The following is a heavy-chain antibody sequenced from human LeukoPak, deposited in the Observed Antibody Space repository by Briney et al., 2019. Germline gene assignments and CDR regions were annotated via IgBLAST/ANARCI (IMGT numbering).Heavy chain of an antibody. V-gene: IGHV3-21*01. CDR3: ARLGYCSGGSCYIVG. CDR1: GFTFSSYS. Sequence: GGSLRLSCAASGFTFSSYSMNWVRQAPGKGLEWVSSISSSSSYIYYADSVKGRFTIPRDNAKNSLYLQMNSLRAEHTAVYYCARLGYCSGGSCYIVGWGQGTLVTVSS. J-gene: IGHJ4*02. CDR2: ISSSSSYI. D-gene: IGHD2-15*01.